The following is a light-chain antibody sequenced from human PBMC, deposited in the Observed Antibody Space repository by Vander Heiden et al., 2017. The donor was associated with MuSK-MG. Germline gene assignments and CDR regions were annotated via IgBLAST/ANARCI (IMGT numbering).Light chain of an antibody. V-gene: IGLV2-8*01. CDR1: SSDVGGYNY. Sequence: QSALTQPPSASGSPGQSVPISCTGTSSDVGGYNYVSWYQQHPGKAPKLMIYDDSKRPSGVPDRFSGSKSGNTASLTVSGLQAEDEADYYCSSYAGSNNLGVFGGGTKLTVL. CDR3: SSYAGSNNLGV. J-gene: IGLJ2*01. CDR2: DDS.